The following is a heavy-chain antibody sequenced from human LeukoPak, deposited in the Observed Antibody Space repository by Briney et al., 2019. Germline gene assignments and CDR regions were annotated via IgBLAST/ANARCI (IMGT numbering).Heavy chain of an antibody. D-gene: IGHD1-14*01. CDR2: IYYSGST. V-gene: IGHV4-59*08. Sequence: PSETLSLTCTVSGGSIGSHYCSWVRQPPGKGLEWIGYIYYSGSTNYNPSLKSRVTISVDTSKNQFSLKLSSVTAADTAVYYCARGGPPYVDYCGQGTLVTVSS. CDR1: GGSIGSHY. CDR3: ARGGPPYVDY. J-gene: IGHJ4*02.